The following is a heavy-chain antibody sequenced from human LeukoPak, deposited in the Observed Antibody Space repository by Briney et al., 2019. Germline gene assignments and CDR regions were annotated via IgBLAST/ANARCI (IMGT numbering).Heavy chain of an antibody. CDR2: IWYDGSNK. CDR3: ARDPHPLLGEPLFPNYFDY. D-gene: IGHD1-26*01. J-gene: IGHJ4*02. V-gene: IGHV3-33*01. CDR1: GFTFSSYG. Sequence: GGSLRLSCAASGFTFSSYGMHWVRQAPGKGLEWVAVIWYDGSNKYYADSVKGRFTISRDNSKNTLYLQMNSLRAEDTAVYYCARDPHPLLGEPLFPNYFDYWGQGTLVTVSS.